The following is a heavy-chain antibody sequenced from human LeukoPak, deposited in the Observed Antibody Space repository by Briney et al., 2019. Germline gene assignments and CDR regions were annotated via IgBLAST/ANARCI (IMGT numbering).Heavy chain of an antibody. D-gene: IGHD3-3*01. V-gene: IGHV3-7*04. Sequence: GGSLRPSCAASGFTASSYWMSWVRQAPGKGPERVANIKQDGSEKYYVDSVKGRFPISRDNAKNSLYLQMNSLRAEETAVYYCARDSYFCPMDVWGQGTTVTVSS. CDR2: IKQDGSEK. J-gene: IGHJ6*02. CDR1: GFTASSYW. CDR3: ARDSYFCPMDV.